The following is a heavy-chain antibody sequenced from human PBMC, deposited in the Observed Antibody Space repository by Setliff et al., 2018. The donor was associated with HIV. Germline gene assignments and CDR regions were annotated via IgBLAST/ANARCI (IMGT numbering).Heavy chain of an antibody. CDR1: GFIFSTYA. J-gene: IGHJ1*01. CDR3: ARDHGMWDYSGNVLLREYFLH. CDR2: ISYDGSNK. D-gene: IGHD4-4*01. Sequence: GGSLRLSCAASGFIFSTYAMHWVRQAPGKGLEWVAVISYDGSNKYYADSVKGRFTISRDNAKNSLYLQMNSLRAEDTAVYYCARDHGMWDYSGNVLLREYFLHWGQGTLVTVSS. V-gene: IGHV3-30*07.